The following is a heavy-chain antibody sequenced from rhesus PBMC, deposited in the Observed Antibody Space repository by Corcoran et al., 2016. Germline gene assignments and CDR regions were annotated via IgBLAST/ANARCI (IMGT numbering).Heavy chain of an antibody. CDR2: INRGWGST. V-gene: IGHV3S5*01. J-gene: IGHJ6*01. CDR3: AKTLYCSGSGCYGLDS. CDR1: GFTFSSYG. Sequence: EVQLVETGGGLVQPGGSLKLSCAASGFTFSSYGMSWVRQAPGKGLEWVSAINRGWGSTYHAASLTVRFTIPRDHSKNSLSLEMNSLRTEDTAVYYCAKTLYCSGSGCYGLDSWGQGVVVTVSS. D-gene: IGHD2-21*01.